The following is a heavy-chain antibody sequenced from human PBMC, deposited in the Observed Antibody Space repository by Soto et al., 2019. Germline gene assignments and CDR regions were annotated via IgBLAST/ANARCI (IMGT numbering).Heavy chain of an antibody. CDR1: GGSIXSGXYX. Sequence: QVQLQESGPGLVKPSXTXSLXXXVSGGSIXSGXYXWSWIRQHPGKGLEWIGYIFYSGTTYYNPSLKSRVTISVDTSKNQFSLKLXSXXXXXXXXXXXXXSVDPWGQGTLVTVSS. CDR2: IFYSGTT. J-gene: IGHJ5*02. CDR3: XXXSVDP. V-gene: IGHV4-31*03.